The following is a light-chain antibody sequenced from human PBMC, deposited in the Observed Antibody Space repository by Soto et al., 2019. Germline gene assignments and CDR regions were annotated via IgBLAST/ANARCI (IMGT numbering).Light chain of an antibody. Sequence: DIQMTQSPSTLSASVGDRVTITCRASQSISSWLAWYQQKPGKAPKLLIYDASSVESGVPSRFSGSGSGTEFTLTISRLQPDDFATYYCQQYNSYWTFGQGTKVEIK. J-gene: IGKJ1*01. CDR3: QQYNSYWT. CDR2: DAS. V-gene: IGKV1-5*01. CDR1: QSISSW.